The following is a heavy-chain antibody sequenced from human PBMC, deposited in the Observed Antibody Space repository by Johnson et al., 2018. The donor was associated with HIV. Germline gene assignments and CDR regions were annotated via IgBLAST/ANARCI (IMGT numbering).Heavy chain of an antibody. CDR1: GFTVSSNY. J-gene: IGHJ3*02. V-gene: IGHV3-66*01. D-gene: IGHD3-3*01. CDR2: IYSGGST. Sequence: EVQLVESGGGLVKPGGSLRLSCAASGFTVSSNYMSWVRQAPGKGLEWVSVIYSGGSTYYADSVKGRFTISRDNSKNTLYLQMNSLRAEDTAVYYCARDSITIFGGLDAFDIWGQGTMVTVSS. CDR3: ARDSITIFGGLDAFDI.